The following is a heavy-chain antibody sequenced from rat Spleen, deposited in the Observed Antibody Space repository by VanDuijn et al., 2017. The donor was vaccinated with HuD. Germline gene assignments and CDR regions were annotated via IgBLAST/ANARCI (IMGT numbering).Heavy chain of an antibody. D-gene: IGHD1-11*01. CDR1: GFTFSNYY. Sequence: EVQLVESGGGLVQPGRSLKLSCAASGFTFSNYYMAWVRQAPKKGLEWVATISYDGSSTYYRDSVQGRFTISRDNAKRTLYLTMDSLRSEDTATFYCARLGTEAIGNWFSYWGQGTLVTVSS. J-gene: IGHJ3*01. V-gene: IGHV5-29*01. CDR3: ARLGTEAIGNWFSY. CDR2: ISYDGSST.